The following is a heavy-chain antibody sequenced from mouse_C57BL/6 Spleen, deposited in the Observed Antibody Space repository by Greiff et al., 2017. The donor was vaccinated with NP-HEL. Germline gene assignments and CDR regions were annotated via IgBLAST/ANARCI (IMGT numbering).Heavy chain of an antibody. CDR3: ARSGLGKRYFDY. J-gene: IGHJ2*01. CDR2: IYPGDGDT. Sequence: QVQLQQSGPELVKPGASVKISCKASGYAFSSSWMNWVKQRPGKGLEWIGRIYPGDGDTNYNGKFKGKATLTADKSSSTAYMQLSSLTSEDSAVYFCARSGLGKRYFDYWGQGTTLTGSS. D-gene: IGHD2-2*01. CDR1: GYAFSSSW. V-gene: IGHV1-82*01.